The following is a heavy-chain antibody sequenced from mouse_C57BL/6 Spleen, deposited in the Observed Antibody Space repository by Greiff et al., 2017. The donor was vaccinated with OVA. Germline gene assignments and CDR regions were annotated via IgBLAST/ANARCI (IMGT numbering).Heavy chain of an antibody. J-gene: IGHJ2*01. CDR3: ASFTTVY. CDR1: GYAFSSSW. Sequence: VQLQQSGPELVKPGASVKISCKASGYAFSSSWMNWVKQRPGKGLEWIGRIYPGDGDTNYNGKFKGKATLTADKSSSTAYMQLSSLTSEDSAVYFCASFTTVYWGQGTTLTVSS. V-gene: IGHV1-82*01. D-gene: IGHD1-1*01. CDR2: IYPGDGDT.